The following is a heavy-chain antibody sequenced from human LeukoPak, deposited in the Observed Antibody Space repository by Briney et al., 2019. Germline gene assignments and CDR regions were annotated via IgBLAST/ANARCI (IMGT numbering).Heavy chain of an antibody. J-gene: IGHJ1*01. D-gene: IGHD6-19*01. V-gene: IGHV4-59*01. CDR2: IYYSGST. CDR3: ARGVTGGWYGDFQH. Sequence: SETLSLTCTVSGGSINTYFWSWIRQPPGKGLEWIGYIYYSGSTNYNPSLKSRVTISVDTTKNQFSLKLSSVTAADTAVYYCARGVTGGWYGDFQHWGQGTLVTVSS. CDR1: GGSINTYF.